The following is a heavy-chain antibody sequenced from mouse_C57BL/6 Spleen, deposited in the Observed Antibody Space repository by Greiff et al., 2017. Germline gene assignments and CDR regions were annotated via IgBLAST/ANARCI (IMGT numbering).Heavy chain of an antibody. J-gene: IGHJ2*01. V-gene: IGHV1-81*01. CDR3: ARWGLRRGDY. Sequence: QVHVKQSGAELARPGASVKLSCKASGYTFTSYGISWVKQRTGQGLEWIGEIYPRSGNTYYNEKFKGKATLTADKSSSTAYMELRSLTSEDSAVYFCARWGLRRGDYWGQGTTLTVSS. CDR2: IYPRSGNT. CDR1: GYTFTSYG. D-gene: IGHD2-4*01.